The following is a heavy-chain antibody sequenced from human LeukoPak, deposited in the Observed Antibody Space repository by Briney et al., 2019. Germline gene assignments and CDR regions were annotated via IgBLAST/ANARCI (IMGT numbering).Heavy chain of an antibody. Sequence: GGSLRLSCAASGFAFSSYAMSWVRQAPGMGLEWVSATSGGGGGTYYADSVKGRFTISRDNAQNTLYLQMNSLRVEDTAVYYCAKEDLSSSRYYFENWGQGALITVSS. CDR3: AKEDLSSSRYYFEN. CDR2: TSGGGGGT. D-gene: IGHD6-6*01. V-gene: IGHV3-23*01. J-gene: IGHJ4*02. CDR1: GFAFSSYA.